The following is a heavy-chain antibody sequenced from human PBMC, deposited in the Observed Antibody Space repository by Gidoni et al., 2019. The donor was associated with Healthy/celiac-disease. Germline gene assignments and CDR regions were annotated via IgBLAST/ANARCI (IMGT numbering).Heavy chain of an antibody. Sequence: QVQLQESGPGLVKPSETLSLTCTVSGGPFSNYYWSWIRQPPGKGLGWIGYIYHSGSTNYNPSLKSRVTISVDTSKNQFSLKLSSVTAADTAVYYCARLRGVIGFGFLDYWGQGTLVTVSS. V-gene: IGHV4-59*01. CDR1: GGPFSNYY. CDR3: ARLRGVIGFGFLDY. D-gene: IGHD3-10*01. CDR2: IYHSGST. J-gene: IGHJ4*02.